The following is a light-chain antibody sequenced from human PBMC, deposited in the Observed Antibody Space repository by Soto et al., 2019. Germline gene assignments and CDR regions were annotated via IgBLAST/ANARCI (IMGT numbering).Light chain of an antibody. Sequence: EIVLTQSPGTLSLSPGERATLSCRASQSVSSSYLAWYQQKPGQAPRLLIYGASSRATGIPDRFSGSGAGKDFNLTINQLEPEDFAVYYCQQYGSSLYTFGQGTKLEIK. CDR2: GAS. CDR1: QSVSSSY. J-gene: IGKJ2*01. CDR3: QQYGSSLYT. V-gene: IGKV3-20*01.